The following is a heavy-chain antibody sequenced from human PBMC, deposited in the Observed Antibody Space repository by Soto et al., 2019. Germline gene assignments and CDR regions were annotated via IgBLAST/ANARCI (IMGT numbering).Heavy chain of an antibody. CDR3: ATLNSFGSDY. Sequence: GGSLRLSCAASGFTFSNFWMHWVRQAPGKGLVWVSRIYSDGSGTMYADSVKGRFTISRDNAKSTLFLQMNSLRAEDTAVYYCATLNSFGSDYWGQGTLVTVS. CDR1: GFTFSNFW. D-gene: IGHD5-18*01. J-gene: IGHJ4*02. V-gene: IGHV3-74*03. CDR2: IYSDGSGT.